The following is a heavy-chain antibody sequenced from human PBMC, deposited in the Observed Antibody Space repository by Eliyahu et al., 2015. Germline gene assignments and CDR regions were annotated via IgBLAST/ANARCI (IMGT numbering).Heavy chain of an antibody. CDR1: GGSFSGYY. D-gene: IGHD3-22*01. CDR3: ARVNAYYYDSSGYYYNY. Sequence: QVQLQQWGAGLLKPSETLSLTCAVYGGSFSGYYWSWIRQPPGKGLEWIGEINHSGSTNYNPSLKSRVTISVDTSKNQFSLKLSSVTAADTAVYYCARVNAYYYDSSGYYYNYWGQGTLVTVSS. V-gene: IGHV4-34*01. CDR2: INHSGST. J-gene: IGHJ4*02.